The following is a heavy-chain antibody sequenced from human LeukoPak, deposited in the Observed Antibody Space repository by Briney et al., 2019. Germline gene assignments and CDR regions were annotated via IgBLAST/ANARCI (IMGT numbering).Heavy chain of an antibody. J-gene: IGHJ4*02. D-gene: IGHD5-18*01. CDR2: ISSSSSYI. V-gene: IGHV3-21*01. CDR3: AKGDTAMAPRPFDY. CDR1: GFTFSSYS. Sequence: GGSLRLSCAASGFTFSSYSMNWVRQAPGKGLEWVSSISSSSSYIYYADSVKGRFTISRDNSKNTLYLQMNSLRAEDTAVYYCAKGDTAMAPRPFDYWGQGTLVTVSS.